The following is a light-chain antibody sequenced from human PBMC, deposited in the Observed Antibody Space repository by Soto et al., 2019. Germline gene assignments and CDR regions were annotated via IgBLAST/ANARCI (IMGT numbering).Light chain of an antibody. J-gene: IGKJ1*01. V-gene: IGKV2-40*01. CDR1: QSPLDSDDGNTY. Sequence: DIVMTQTPLSLPVTPGEPASISCRSSQSPLDSDDGNTYLDCYLQKPAKATKLMIYAASSLQSGVPSRFSGSGSGTDFTLTISSLQPEDFATCYCQQSYSTPQWTFGQGTKVDIK. CDR3: QQSYSTPQWT. CDR2: AAS.